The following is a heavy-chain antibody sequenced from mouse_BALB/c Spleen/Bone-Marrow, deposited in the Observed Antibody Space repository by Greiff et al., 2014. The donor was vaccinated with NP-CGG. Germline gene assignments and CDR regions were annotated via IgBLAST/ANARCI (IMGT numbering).Heavy chain of an antibody. D-gene: IGHD2-2*01. CDR2: ISSGGSSI. J-gene: IGHJ2*01. V-gene: IGHV5-17*02. CDR3: ARGGLRDYFAY. Sequence: EVKLVESGGGLVQSGGSRKLSCAASGFTFSSFGMHWVRQAPEKGLEWVAYISSGGSSIYFADTMKGRLTISRDNPKNTLFLQLTSLRSEDTAIYYCARGGLRDYFAYWGKAPLSQSPQ. CDR1: GFTFSSFG.